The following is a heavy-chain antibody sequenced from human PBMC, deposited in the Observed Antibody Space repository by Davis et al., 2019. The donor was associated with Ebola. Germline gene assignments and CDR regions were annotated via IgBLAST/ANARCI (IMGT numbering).Heavy chain of an antibody. CDR2: ISGSGGST. V-gene: IGHV3-23*01. CDR1: GFTFSSYG. CDR3: SAGEGDYYYYIDV. D-gene: IGHD4-17*01. Sequence: GESLKISCAASGFTFSSYGMHWVRQAPGKGLEWVSAISGSGGSTYYADSVKGRFTISRDNSKNTLYLQMNSLRAEDTAVYYCSAGEGDYYYYIDVWGKGTTVTVSS. J-gene: IGHJ6*03.